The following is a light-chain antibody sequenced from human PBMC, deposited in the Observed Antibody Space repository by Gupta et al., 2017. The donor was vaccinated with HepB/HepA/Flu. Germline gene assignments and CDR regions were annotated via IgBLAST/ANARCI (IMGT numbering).Light chain of an antibody. V-gene: IGLV2-14*03. CDR1: SSDVGAYNS. CDR3: SSYTRSSTLVI. Sequence: QSALTQPASVPGSPGQSVTISCTGTSSDVGAYNSVSWYQQHPGKAPKLMISDVSNRPSGVSNRFSGSKSGNTASLTISGVQAEEDADYYCSSYTRSSTLVIFGGGTKLTVL. CDR2: DVS. J-gene: IGLJ2*01.